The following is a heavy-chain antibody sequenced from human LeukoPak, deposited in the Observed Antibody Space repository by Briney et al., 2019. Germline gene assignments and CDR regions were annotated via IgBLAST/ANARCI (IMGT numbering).Heavy chain of an antibody. J-gene: IGHJ4*02. D-gene: IGHD5-18*01. Sequence: GGSLRLSCVASGFTFSSYSMNWVRQAPGKGLEWVSSITRSSNYIYYADSVKGRFTISRDNAKNSLYLQMNSLRAEDKAVYYCARALRGYSYGYGDYWGQGTLVTVSS. CDR3: ARALRGYSYGYGDY. CDR2: ITRSSNYI. CDR1: GFTFSSYS. V-gene: IGHV3-21*04.